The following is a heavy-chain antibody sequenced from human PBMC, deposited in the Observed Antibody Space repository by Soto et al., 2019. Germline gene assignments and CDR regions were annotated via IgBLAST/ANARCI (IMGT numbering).Heavy chain of an antibody. J-gene: IGHJ6*02. CDR1: GFTFSSYA. CDR2: ISGSGGST. CDR3: ARASLGYSSSWPGYYYGMDV. Sequence: GGSLRLSCAASGFTFSSYAMSWVRQAPGKGLEWVSAISGSGGSTYYADSVKGRFTISRDNSKNTLYLQMNSLRAEDTAVYYCARASLGYSSSWPGYYYGMDVWGQRTTVTVSS. V-gene: IGHV3-23*01. D-gene: IGHD6-13*01.